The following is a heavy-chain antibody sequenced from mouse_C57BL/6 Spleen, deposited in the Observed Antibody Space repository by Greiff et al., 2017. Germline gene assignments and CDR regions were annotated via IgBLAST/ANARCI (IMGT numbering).Heavy chain of an antibody. CDR3: DRYEDRRATDY. CDR2: FYPGSGSI. Sequence: VQLQQSGAELVKPGASVKLSCKASGYTFTEYTIHWVKQRSGQGLEWIGWFYPGSGSIKYNEKFKDKATFTAAKSSSTVYMEHRRLTSENSAVYFCDRYEDRRATDYWGQGTSVTVSS. J-gene: IGHJ4*01. CDR1: GYTFTEYT. V-gene: IGHV1-62-2*01.